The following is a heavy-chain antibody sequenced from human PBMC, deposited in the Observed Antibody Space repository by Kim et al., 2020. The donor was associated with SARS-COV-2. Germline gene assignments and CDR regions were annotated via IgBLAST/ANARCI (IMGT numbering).Heavy chain of an antibody. V-gene: IGHV4-34*01. CDR3: ARIWDY. J-gene: IGHJ4*02. Sequence: NHSGRTYYNPSLKSRVTISLDTSKNQFSLRLTSVTAADTGVYYCARIWDYWGQGTLVTVSS. CDR2: NHSGRT.